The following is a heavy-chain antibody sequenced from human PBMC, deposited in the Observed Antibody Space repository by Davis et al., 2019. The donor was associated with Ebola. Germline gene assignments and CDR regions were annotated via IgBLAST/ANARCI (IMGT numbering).Heavy chain of an antibody. CDR1: GGSFSGYY. CDR3: ARSYGSGSYRRGLNWFDP. Sequence: PSETLSLTCAVYGGSFSGYYWSWIRQPPGKGLEWIGEINHSGSTNYNPSLKSRVTISVDTSKNQFSLKLSSVTAADTAVYYCARSYGSGSYRRGLNWFDPWGQGTLVTVSS. CDR2: INHSGST. D-gene: IGHD3-10*01. V-gene: IGHV4-34*01. J-gene: IGHJ5*02.